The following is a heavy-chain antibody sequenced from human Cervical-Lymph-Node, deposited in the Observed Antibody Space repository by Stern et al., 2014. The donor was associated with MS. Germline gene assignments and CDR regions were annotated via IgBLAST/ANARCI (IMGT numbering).Heavy chain of an antibody. J-gene: IGHJ4*02. D-gene: IGHD2-2*01. V-gene: IGHV3-30*18. CDR3: AKVGCRRTTQRCYFDN. CDR2: ILYDGTNP. CDR1: GFTFSNYG. Sequence: QVQLVQSGGGVVQPGRSLRLSCAASGFTFSNYGMHWVRQAPGKGLEWGAVILYDGTNPYYADSVKDRFTISRDNSKSTLYLQMNSLRTEDTAVYYCAKVGCRRTTQRCYFDNWGQGTLVTVSS.